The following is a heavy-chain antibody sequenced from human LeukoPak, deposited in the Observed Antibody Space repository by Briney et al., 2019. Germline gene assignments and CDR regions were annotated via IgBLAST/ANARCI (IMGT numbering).Heavy chain of an antibody. J-gene: IGHJ3*02. Sequence: SVKVSCKASGGTFSSYAISWVRQAPGQGLEWMGGIIPIFGTANYAQKFQGRVTITADESTSTAYMELNSLRAEDTAVYYCAKDLNSTYNYDSSGYEDAFDIWGQGTMVTVSS. V-gene: IGHV1-69*13. D-gene: IGHD3-22*01. CDR3: AKDLNSTYNYDSSGYEDAFDI. CDR1: GGTFSSYA. CDR2: IIPIFGTA.